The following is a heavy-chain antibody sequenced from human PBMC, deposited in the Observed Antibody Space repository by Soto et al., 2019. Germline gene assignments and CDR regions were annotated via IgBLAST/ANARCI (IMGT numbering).Heavy chain of an antibody. CDR3: ARGKTSIAVAGTFLADD. Sequence: ASVKVSCKASGYTFTSYYMHWVRQAPGQGLEWMGIINPSGGSTSYAQKFQGRVTMTRDTSTSTVYMELSSLRSEDTAVYYCARGKTSIAVAGTFLADDWGQGTLVTVSS. V-gene: IGHV1-46*01. D-gene: IGHD6-19*01. J-gene: IGHJ4*02. CDR2: INPSGGST. CDR1: GYTFTSYY.